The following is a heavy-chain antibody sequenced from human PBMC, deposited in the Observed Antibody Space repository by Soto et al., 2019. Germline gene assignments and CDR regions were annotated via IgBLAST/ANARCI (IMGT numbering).Heavy chain of an antibody. CDR2: TYYKSKPYP. CDR3: ARDRWGRGWRGTASSAV. J-gene: IGHJ3*01. Sequence: SHTLSLTCPGGWVEVWSNAAAWNSIKQSPSRGLEWLGRTYYKSKPYPHYAVSVKSRLTTNPHTSKHQLSPQLNSVTPEDTAVYYCARDRWGRGWRGTASSAVRGQATMVTVSS. D-gene: IGHD6-19*01. CDR1: WVEVWSNAAA. V-gene: IGHV6-1*01.